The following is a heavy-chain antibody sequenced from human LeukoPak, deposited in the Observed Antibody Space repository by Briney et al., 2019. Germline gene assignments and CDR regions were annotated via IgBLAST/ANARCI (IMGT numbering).Heavy chain of an antibody. J-gene: IGHJ4*02. Sequence: GGSLRLSCTASGFTFSSFAMSWVRQAPGKGLEWVSGISSSGDTTYYADSVEGRFTISRDNSKKTMYLQMRSLSAEDTAVYYCAKDYSIWSGYYFDFWGQGILVTVSS. V-gene: IGHV3-23*01. CDR2: ISSSGDTT. CDR3: AKDYSIWSGYYFDF. D-gene: IGHD3-3*01. CDR1: GFTFSSFA.